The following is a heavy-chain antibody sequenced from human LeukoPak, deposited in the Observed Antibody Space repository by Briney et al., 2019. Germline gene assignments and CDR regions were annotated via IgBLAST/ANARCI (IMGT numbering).Heavy chain of an antibody. V-gene: IGHV3-33*01. J-gene: IGHJ4*02. CDR2: IWYDGSNK. CDR3: AREWATIPYFDY. D-gene: IGHD2-2*02. CDR1: GFTFSSYG. Sequence: RRSLRLSSAASGFTFSSYGMHWVRQAPGKGLEWVAVIWYDGSNKYYADSVKGRFTISRDNSKNTLYLQMNSLRAEDTAVYYCAREWATIPYFDYWGQGTLVTVSS.